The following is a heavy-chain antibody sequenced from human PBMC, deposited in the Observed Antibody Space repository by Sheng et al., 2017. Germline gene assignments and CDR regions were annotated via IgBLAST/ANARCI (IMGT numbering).Heavy chain of an antibody. CDR2: ISAYNGNT. D-gene: IGHD4-17*01. V-gene: IGHV1-18*01. Sequence: QVQLVQSGAEVKKPGASVKVSCKASGYTFTSYGISWVRQAPGQGLEWMGWISAYNGNTNYAQKLQGRVTMTTDTSTSTAYMELRSLRSDDTAVYYCARVFDYGDYVMAGGKYYFDYWGRGNPGHRLL. J-gene: IGHJ4*02. CDR1: GYTFTSYG. CDR3: ARVFDYGDYVMAGGKYYFDY.